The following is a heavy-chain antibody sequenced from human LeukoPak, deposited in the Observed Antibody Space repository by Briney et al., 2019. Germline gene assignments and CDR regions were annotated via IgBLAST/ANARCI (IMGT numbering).Heavy chain of an antibody. CDR2: INPSGGST. D-gene: IGHD3-3*01. J-gene: IGHJ4*02. CDR3: ARAAYDFWSGYNHFDY. Sequence: GASVKVSCKASGYTFTSYYMHWVRQAPGQGLEWMGIINPSGGSTSYAQKFQGRVTMTRDTSTSTVYMELSSLRSEDTAVYYCARAAYDFWSGYNHFDYWGQGTLVTVSS. CDR1: GYTFTSYY. V-gene: IGHV1-46*01.